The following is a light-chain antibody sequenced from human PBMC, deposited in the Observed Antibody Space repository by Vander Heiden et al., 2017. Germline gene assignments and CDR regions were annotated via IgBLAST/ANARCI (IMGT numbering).Light chain of an antibody. CDR1: RSNIGINN. V-gene: IGLV1-44*01. CDR3: AAWDASLNGVL. J-gene: IGLJ2*01. Sequence: QPVLRQPPSVSGTPGQRVTISCTGSRSNIGINNVNWYQHLPGTAPKLLIFSVNQRPSGVPGRFSGSTSGTSASLAISGLQSEDEAEYYCAAWDASLNGVLFGGGTKLTVL. CDR2: SVN.